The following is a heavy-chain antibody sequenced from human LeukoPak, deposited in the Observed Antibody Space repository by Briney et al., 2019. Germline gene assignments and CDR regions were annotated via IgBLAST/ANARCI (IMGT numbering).Heavy chain of an antibody. Sequence: GASVKVSCKASGYTFTSYGISWVRQAPGQGLEWMGGIIPIFGTANYAQKFQGRVTITADKSTSTAYMELSSLRSEDTAVYYCAREVGYGSGSYYDYWGQGTLVTVSS. V-gene: IGHV1-69*06. CDR1: GYTFTSYG. CDR2: IIPIFGTA. D-gene: IGHD3-10*01. CDR3: AREVGYGSGSYYDY. J-gene: IGHJ4*02.